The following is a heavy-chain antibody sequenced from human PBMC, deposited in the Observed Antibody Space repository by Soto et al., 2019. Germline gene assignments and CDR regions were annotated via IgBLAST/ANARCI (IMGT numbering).Heavy chain of an antibody. CDR2: IIPIFGTA. CDR1: GGTFSSYA. V-gene: IGHV1-69*06. CDR3: ARARKFDLWRKGLDV. Sequence: SVKVSCKASGGTFSSYAISWVRQAPGQGLEWMGGIIPIFGTANYAQKFQGRVTITADKFTSTAYMELSSLRSEDTAVYYCARARKFDLWRKGLDVWGQGTTVTSP. D-gene: IGHD3-3*01. J-gene: IGHJ6*02.